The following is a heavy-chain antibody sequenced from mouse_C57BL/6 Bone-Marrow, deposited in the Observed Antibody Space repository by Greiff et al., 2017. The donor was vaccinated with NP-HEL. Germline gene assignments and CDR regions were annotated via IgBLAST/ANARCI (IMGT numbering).Heavy chain of an antibody. Sequence: QVQLKESGAELARPGASVKLSCKASGYTFTSYGISWVKQRTGQGLEWIGEIYPRSGNTYYNEKFKGKATLTADKSSSTAYMELRSLTSEDSAVYFCARGYGSLWFAYWGQGTLVTVSA. D-gene: IGHD1-1*01. V-gene: IGHV1-81*01. CDR3: ARGYGSLWFAY. CDR2: IYPRSGNT. J-gene: IGHJ3*01. CDR1: GYTFTSYG.